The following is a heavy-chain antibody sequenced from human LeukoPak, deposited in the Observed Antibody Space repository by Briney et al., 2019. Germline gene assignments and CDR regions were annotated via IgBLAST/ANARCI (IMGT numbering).Heavy chain of an antibody. J-gene: IGHJ4*02. CDR3: ARHDVSGSGSPDY. CDR1: GFTFSTYS. Sequence: GGTLRLSCAASGFTFSTYSMNWVRQAPGKGLEWVSSISTGSSYIYYADSVKGRFTISRDNAKNSLYLQMNSLRAEDTAVYYCARHDVSGSGSPDYWGQGTLVTVSS. CDR2: ISTGSSYI. D-gene: IGHD3-10*01. V-gene: IGHV3-21*01.